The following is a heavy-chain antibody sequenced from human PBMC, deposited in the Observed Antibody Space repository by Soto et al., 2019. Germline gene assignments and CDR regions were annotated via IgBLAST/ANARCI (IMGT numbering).Heavy chain of an antibody. V-gene: IGHV1-8*01. J-gene: IGHJ6*04. Sequence: ASVKVSCKASGYTFTSYDINWVRQATGQGLEWMGWMNPNSGNTGYAQKFQGRVTMTRNTSISTAYMELSSLRSEDTAVYYCARVRSPKYYDFWSPNAPQYYYGMDVWGKGTTVTVSS. CDR2: MNPNSGNT. CDR3: ARVRSPKYYDFWSPNAPQYYYGMDV. D-gene: IGHD3-3*01. CDR1: GYTFTSYD.